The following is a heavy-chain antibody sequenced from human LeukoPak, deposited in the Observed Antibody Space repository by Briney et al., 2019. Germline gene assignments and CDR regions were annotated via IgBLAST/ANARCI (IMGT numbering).Heavy chain of an antibody. J-gene: IGHJ4*02. CDR2: ISSSSSYI. CDR3: AKDSAVDCSGGSCYAGLDY. D-gene: IGHD2-15*01. Sequence: GGSLRLSCAASGFTFSSYSMNWVRQAPGKGLEWVSSISSSSSYIYYADSVKGRFTISRDNAKNSLYLQMNSLRAEDTAVYYCAKDSAVDCSGGSCYAGLDYWGQGTLVTVSS. V-gene: IGHV3-21*01. CDR1: GFTFSSYS.